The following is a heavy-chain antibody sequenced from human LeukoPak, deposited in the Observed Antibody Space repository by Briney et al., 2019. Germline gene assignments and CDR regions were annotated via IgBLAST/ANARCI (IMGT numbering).Heavy chain of an antibody. CDR2: IYTSGST. D-gene: IGHD3-10*01. V-gene: IGHV4-4*07. J-gene: IGHJ4*02. Sequence: PSETLSLTCTVSGGSISSYYWSWIRQPAGKGLEWIGRIYTSGSTNYNPSLKSRVTMSVDTSKNKFSLKLSSVTAADTAVYYCARVVRGGSGSYYEYFDYWGQGTLVTVSS. CDR3: ARVVRGGSGSYYEYFDY. CDR1: GGSISSYY.